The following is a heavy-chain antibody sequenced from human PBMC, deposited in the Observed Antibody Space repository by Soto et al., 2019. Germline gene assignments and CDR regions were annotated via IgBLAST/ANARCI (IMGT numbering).Heavy chain of an antibody. V-gene: IGHV1-18*01. J-gene: IGHJ5*02. Sequence: ASVKVSCKASGYTFTSYGISWVRQAPGQGLEWMGWISAYNGNTNYAQKLQGRVTMTTDTSTSTAYMELRSLGSDDTAVYYCARNGCISTSCPNWFDPWGQGTLVTVSS. D-gene: IGHD2-2*01. CDR3: ARNGCISTSCPNWFDP. CDR1: GYTFTSYG. CDR2: ISAYNGNT.